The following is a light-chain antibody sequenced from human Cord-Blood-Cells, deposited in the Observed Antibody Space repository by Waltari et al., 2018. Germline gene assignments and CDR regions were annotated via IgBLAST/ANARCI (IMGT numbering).Light chain of an antibody. J-gene: IGLJ3*02. CDR3: SSYTSSSTLV. CDR2: DVS. Sequence: QSALTQPASVSGSPGQSITISCTGTSSDVGGYNYVSWYQQHPGKAPNLMIYDVSNRPSGVSNRFAGPKSGNTSSLTISGLQAEDEADYYCSSYTSSSTLVFGGGTKLTVL. CDR1: SSDVGGYNY. V-gene: IGLV2-14*03.